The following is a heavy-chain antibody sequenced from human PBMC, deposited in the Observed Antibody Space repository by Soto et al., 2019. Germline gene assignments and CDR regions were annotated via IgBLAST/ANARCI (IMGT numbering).Heavy chain of an antibody. CDR2: ISSNGGST. V-gene: IGHV3-64*01. CDR1: GFTFSSYA. D-gene: IGHD2-21*02. J-gene: IGHJ3*02. CDR3: ARNYGGNSYAFDI. Sequence: EVQLVESGGGLVQPGGSLRLSCAASGFTFSSYAMHRVRQAPGKGLEYVSAISSNGGSTYYANSVKGRFTISRDNSKNTLYLQMGSLRAEDMAVYYCARNYGGNSYAFDIWGQGTMVTVS.